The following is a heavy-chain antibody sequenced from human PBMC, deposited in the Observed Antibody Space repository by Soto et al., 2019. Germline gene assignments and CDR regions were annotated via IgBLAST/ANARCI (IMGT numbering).Heavy chain of an antibody. CDR3: AVGRHKTSGSNTWFDP. CDR2: ISNTGGGT. CDR1: GVTFSTYA. V-gene: IGHV3-23*01. J-gene: IGHJ5*02. Sequence: EVQLLESGGGLVQPGGSLRLSCAASGVTFSTYAMNWVRQAPGKGLEWVSTISNTGGGTFYAGSVKGRFTISRDNSKNTLYLQMHSLRADDSAMYFCAVGRHKTSGSNTWFDPWGRGTQVTVSS. D-gene: IGHD3-22*01.